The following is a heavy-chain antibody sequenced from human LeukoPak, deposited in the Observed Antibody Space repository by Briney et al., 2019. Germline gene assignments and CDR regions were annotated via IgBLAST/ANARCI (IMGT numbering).Heavy chain of an antibody. CDR1: GFTFTNYW. CDR3: SSLGGDY. D-gene: IGHD1-26*01. CDR2: IKQDRSEK. J-gene: IGHJ4*02. Sequence: GGSLRLSCAASGFTFTNYWMSWVRQAPGKGLELVANIKQDRSEKYYVDSVKGRFTISRDNAKNSLYLQMNNLKTEDTAVYYCSSLGGDYWGQGTLVTVSS. V-gene: IGHV3-7*03.